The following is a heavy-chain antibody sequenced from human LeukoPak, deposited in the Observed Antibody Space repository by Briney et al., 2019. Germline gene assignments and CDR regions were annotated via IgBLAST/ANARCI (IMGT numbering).Heavy chain of an antibody. CDR2: INAGNGNT. D-gene: IGHD3-10*01. CDR1: GYTFTSYA. CDR3: AIGFGDHYYYYYYMDV. J-gene: IGHJ6*03. V-gene: IGHV1-3*01. Sequence: ASVKVSCKASGYTFTSYAMHWVRQAPGQRLEWMGWINAGNGNTKYSQEFQGRVTITRDTSASTAYMELSRLRSDDTAVYYCAIGFGDHYYYYYYMDVWGKGTTVTVSS.